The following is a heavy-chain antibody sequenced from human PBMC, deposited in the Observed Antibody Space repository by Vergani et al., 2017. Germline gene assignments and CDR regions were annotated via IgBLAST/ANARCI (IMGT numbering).Heavy chain of an antibody. D-gene: IGHD1-26*01. V-gene: IGHV3-53*01. CDR2: IYSGGST. CDR3: ARGGWGLLEDY. CDR1: GFTVSSNY. Sequence: EVQLVESGGGLNQPGGSLRLSCAASGFTVSSNYMSGVRQAPGKGLEWASVIYSGGSTYYADSVKGRFTISRDNSKNTLYLQMNSLRAEDTAVYYCARGGWGLLEDYWGQGTLVTVSS. J-gene: IGHJ4*02.